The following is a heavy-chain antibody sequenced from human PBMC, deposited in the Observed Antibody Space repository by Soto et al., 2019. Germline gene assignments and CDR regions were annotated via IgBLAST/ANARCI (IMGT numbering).Heavy chain of an antibody. CDR2: IYYSGST. Sequence: SVTLSLTCPVADGSISSGICYSDWIRKPPGKGLEWIGSIYYSGSTYYNPSLKSRVTISVDTSKNQFSLKLSSVTAADTAVYYCARALWFGELSTGMDVWGQGTTVTVSS. J-gene: IGHJ6*02. CDR1: DGSISSGICY. D-gene: IGHD3-10*01. V-gene: IGHV4-39*07. CDR3: ARALWFGELSTGMDV.